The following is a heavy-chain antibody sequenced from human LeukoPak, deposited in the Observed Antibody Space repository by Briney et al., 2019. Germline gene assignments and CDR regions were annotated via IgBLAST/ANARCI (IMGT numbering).Heavy chain of an antibody. Sequence: GGSLRLSCAASGFTVSSNYMSWVRQAPGKGLEWVSVIYSGGITYYADSVKGRFTISRDNSKNTLYLQMNTLRAEDTAVYYCAREASYYGSGSYYNNRYYMDVWGKGTTVTISS. CDR1: GFTVSSNY. D-gene: IGHD3-10*01. J-gene: IGHJ6*03. CDR2: IYSGGIT. CDR3: AREASYYGSGSYYNNRYYMDV. V-gene: IGHV3-53*01.